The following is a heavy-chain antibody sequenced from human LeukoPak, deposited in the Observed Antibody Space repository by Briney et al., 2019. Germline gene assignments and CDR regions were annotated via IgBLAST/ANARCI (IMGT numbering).Heavy chain of an antibody. D-gene: IGHD5-24*01. CDR2: IIPIFGTA. J-gene: IGHJ4*02. V-gene: IGHV1-69*05. CDR1: GGTFSSYA. CDR3: AGGADGYNSYFDY. Sequence: SVKVSCKASGGTFSSYAISWVRQAPGQGLEWMGGIIPIFGTANYAQKFQGRVTITTDESTSTAYMELSSLRSEDTAVYYCAGGADGYNSYFDYWGQGALVTVSS.